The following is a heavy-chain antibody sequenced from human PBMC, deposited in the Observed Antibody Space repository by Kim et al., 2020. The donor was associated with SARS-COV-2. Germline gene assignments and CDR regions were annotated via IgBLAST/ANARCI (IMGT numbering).Heavy chain of an antibody. D-gene: IGHD3-16*02. V-gene: IGHV4-59*01. J-gene: IGHJ4*02. Sequence: SETLSLTCTVSGGSISGYHWSWIRQSPGRGLEWIGDIYYSGNTNYSPSLNIRVTISIDASKNQFSLKLRSVTAADTAVYYCARGTYDYVWGSYRFVYWGQGTLVTVSS. CDR2: IYYSGNT. CDR1: GGSISGYH. CDR3: ARGTYDYVWGSYRFVY.